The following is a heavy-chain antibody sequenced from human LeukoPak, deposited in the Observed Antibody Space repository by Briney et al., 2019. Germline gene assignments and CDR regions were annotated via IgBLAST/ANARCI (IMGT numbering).Heavy chain of an antibody. V-gene: IGHV4-59*01. CDR1: GGSISSYY. J-gene: IGHJ4*02. Sequence: KPSETLSLTCTVSGGSISSYYWSWIRQPPGKGLEWIGYIYYSGSTNYNPSLKSRVTISVDTSKNQFSLKLSSVTAADTAVYYCARYTAMARALHYWGQGTLVTVSS. CDR2: IYYSGST. CDR3: ARYTAMARALHY. D-gene: IGHD5-18*01.